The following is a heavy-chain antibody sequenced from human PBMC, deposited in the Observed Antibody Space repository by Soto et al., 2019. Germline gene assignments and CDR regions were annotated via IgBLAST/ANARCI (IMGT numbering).Heavy chain of an antibody. V-gene: IGHV5-51*01. J-gene: IGHJ6*02. CDR2: IYPGDSDT. D-gene: IGHD6-13*01. Sequence: GESLKISCKGSGYSFTSYWIGWVRQMPGKGLEWMGIIYPGDSDTRYSPSFQGQVTISADKSISTAYLQWSSLRASDTAMYYCARHLGAAAGPLYGMDVWGQGTTVTVSS. CDR3: ARHLGAAAGPLYGMDV. CDR1: GYSFTSYW.